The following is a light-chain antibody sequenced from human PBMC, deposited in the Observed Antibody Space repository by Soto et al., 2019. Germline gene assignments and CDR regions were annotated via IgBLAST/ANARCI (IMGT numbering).Light chain of an antibody. V-gene: IGKV3-15*01. Sequence: EIVMTQSPATLSVSPGERATLSCRASQSVSSNLAWYQQKPGQAPRLLIYGASTRATGIPARFSGSGSGTEFTLTISSLQSEDFAVYYCQQYYTVPVTFGGGTKVVIK. CDR3: QQYYTVPVT. CDR2: GAS. CDR1: QSVSSN. J-gene: IGKJ4*01.